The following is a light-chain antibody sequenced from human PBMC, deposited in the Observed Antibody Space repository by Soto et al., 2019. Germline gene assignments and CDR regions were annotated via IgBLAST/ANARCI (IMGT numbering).Light chain of an antibody. CDR1: SSNIGRNT. V-gene: IGLV1-44*01. J-gene: IGLJ2*01. CDR2: SNN. Sequence: QSVLTQPPSASGTPGQRVTISFSGISSNIGRNTVNWYQQLPGTAPKLLIHSNNQRPSGVPDRFSGSKSGTSASLAISGLQSEDEADYYCAAWDDSLNGVAFGGGTKLTVL. CDR3: AAWDDSLNGVA.